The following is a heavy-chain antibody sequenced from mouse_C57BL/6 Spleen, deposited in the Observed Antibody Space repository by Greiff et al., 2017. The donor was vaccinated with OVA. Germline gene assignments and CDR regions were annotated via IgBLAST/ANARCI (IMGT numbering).Heavy chain of an antibody. CDR3: ARGVYYGSSSFYYAMDY. CDR1: GYTFTDYY. V-gene: IGHV1-76*01. J-gene: IGHJ4*01. CDR2: IYPGSGNT. Sequence: VQLQQSGAELVRPGASVKLSCKASGYTFTDYYINWVKQRPGQGLEWIARIYPGSGNTYYNEKFKGKATLTAEKSSSTAYMQLSSLTSEDSAVYFCARGVYYGSSSFYYAMDYWGQGTSVTVSS. D-gene: IGHD1-1*01.